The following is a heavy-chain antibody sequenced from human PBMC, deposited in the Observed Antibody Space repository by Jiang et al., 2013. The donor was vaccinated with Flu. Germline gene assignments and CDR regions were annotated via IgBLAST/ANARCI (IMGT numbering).Heavy chain of an antibody. D-gene: IGHD1-14*01. V-gene: IGHV1-69*04. J-gene: IGHJ6*04. Sequence: AEVKKPGSSVKVSCKASGGTFSSYAISWVRQAPGQGLEWMGRIIPILGIANYAQKFQGRVTITADKSTSTAYMELSSLRSEDTAVYYCARDDYERRRFSHNRHYGMDVWGKGTTVTVSS. CDR2: IIPILGIA. CDR3: ARDDYERRRFSHNRHYGMDV. CDR1: GGTFSSYA.